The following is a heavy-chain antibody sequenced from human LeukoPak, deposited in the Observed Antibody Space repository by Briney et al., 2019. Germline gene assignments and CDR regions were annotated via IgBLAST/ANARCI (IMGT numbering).Heavy chain of an antibody. J-gene: IGHJ4*02. V-gene: IGHV3-30*04. Sequence: GGSLRLSCAASGFTFSSYAMHWVRQAPGKGLEWVTIISFDGSNKYYADSVKGRFTISRDNSRNTLYLQMHSLRAEDTAVYYCAKWPGYCSSTSCLTIDYWGQGTLVTVSS. CDR1: GFTFSSYA. CDR3: AKWPGYCSSTSCLTIDY. CDR2: ISFDGSNK. D-gene: IGHD2-2*01.